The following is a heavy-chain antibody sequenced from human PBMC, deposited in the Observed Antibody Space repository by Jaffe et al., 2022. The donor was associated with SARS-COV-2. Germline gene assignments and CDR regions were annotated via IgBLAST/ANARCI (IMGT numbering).Heavy chain of an antibody. V-gene: IGHV4-4*07. CDR3: ARVSSKLPGPPSAFDP. J-gene: IGHJ5*02. CDR2: IYTSGST. D-gene: IGHD6-6*01. CDR1: GGSISSYY. Sequence: QVQLQESGPGLVKPSETLSLTCTVSGGSISSYYWSWIRQPAGKGLEWIGRIYTSGSTNYNPSLKSRVTMSVDTSKNQFSLKLSSVTAADTAVYYCARVSSKLPGPPSAFDPWGQGTLVTVSS.